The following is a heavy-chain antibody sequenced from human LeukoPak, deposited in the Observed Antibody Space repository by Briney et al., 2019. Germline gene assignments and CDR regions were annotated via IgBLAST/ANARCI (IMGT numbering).Heavy chain of an antibody. CDR2: IRYDGSNK. CDR3: AKDHGSSDWYYFDY. Sequence: PGGSLRLSCAASGFTFSSYGMHWVRQAPGTGLEWVAFIRYDGSNKYYADSVKGRFTISRDNSKNTLYLQMNTLRADDTAVYYCAKDHGSSDWYYFDYWGQGTLVTVSS. J-gene: IGHJ4*02. CDR1: GFTFSSYG. V-gene: IGHV3-30*02. D-gene: IGHD6-13*01.